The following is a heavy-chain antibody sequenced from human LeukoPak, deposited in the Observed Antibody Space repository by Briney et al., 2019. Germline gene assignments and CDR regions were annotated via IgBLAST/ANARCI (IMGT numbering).Heavy chain of an antibody. V-gene: IGHV4-4*09. CDR3: ARSQQLLYYFDY. Sequence: SETLSLTCTVSGGSISGYYWTWIRQPPGKGLEWIGYIYSSGSTNYNPSLKSRVTISVDTSKNQFSLKLSSVTAADKAVYYCARSQQLLYYFDYWGQGTLVTVSS. CDR2: IYSSGST. J-gene: IGHJ4*02. CDR1: GGSISGYY. D-gene: IGHD6-19*01.